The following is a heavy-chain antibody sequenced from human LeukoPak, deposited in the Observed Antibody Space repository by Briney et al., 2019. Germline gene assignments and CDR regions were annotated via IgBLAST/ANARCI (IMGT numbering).Heavy chain of an antibody. CDR3: ATGGYDYVWGSYRYDAFDI. D-gene: IGHD3-16*02. CDR2: FDPEDGET. J-gene: IGHJ3*02. V-gene: IGHV1-24*01. Sequence: GASVKVSCKVSGYTLTELSMHWVRQAPGKGLEWMGGFDPEDGETIYAQKFQGRVTMTEDTSTDTAYMEPSSLRSEDTAVYYCATGGYDYVWGSYRYDAFDIWGQGTMVTVSS. CDR1: GYTLTELS.